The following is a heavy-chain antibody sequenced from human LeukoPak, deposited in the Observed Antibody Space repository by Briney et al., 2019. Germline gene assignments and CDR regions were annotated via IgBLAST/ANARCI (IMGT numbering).Heavy chain of an antibody. CDR3: ASREAQFLGTDAFDI. CDR2: MNPNSGNT. CDR1: GYTFTSYD. V-gene: IGHV1-8*01. D-gene: IGHD3-3*01. J-gene: IGHJ3*02. Sequence: ASVKVSCKASGYTFTSYDVNWVRQATGQGLEWMGWMNPNSGNTGYAQKFQGRVTITRNTSISTAYMELSSLRSEDTAVYYCASREAQFLGTDAFDIWGQGTMVTVSS.